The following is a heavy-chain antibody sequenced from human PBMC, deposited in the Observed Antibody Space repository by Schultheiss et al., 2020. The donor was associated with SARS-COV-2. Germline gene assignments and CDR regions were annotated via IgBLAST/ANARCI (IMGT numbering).Heavy chain of an antibody. CDR1: GFTVSSNY. V-gene: IGHV3-66*01. J-gene: IGHJ6*03. CDR2: ISGSGGTT. Sequence: GGSLRLSCAASGFTVSSNYMSWVRQAPGKGLEWVSAISGSGGTTYYADSVKGRFTISRDNSKNTLYLQMNSLRAEDTAVYYCAREVLEWLDNDYYYYMDVWGKGTTVTVSS. D-gene: IGHD3-3*01. CDR3: AREVLEWLDNDYYYYMDV.